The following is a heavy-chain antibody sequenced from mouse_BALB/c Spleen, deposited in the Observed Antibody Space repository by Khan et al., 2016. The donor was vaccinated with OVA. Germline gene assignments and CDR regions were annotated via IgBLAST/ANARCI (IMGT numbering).Heavy chain of an antibody. J-gene: IGHJ2*01. CDR3: ARACVSSTDSFDY. V-gene: IGHV2-9*02. CDR1: GFSLTTYG. CDR2: IWAGGST. Sequence: QVQLQQSGPGLVAPSQSLSITCTVSGFSLTTYGVHWVRQPPGNGLEWLGIIWAGGSTNYNSALMSRLTISKDNSKSQVFLKMKSLQTDDTAMYYCARACVSSTDSFDYWGQGTPLTVSS. D-gene: IGHD3-3*01.